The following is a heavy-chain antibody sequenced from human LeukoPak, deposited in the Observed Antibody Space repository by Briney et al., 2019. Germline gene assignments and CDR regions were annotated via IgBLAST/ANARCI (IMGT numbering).Heavy chain of an antibody. CDR1: GFTFSSFA. CDR3: ATGGSGYDGGAYFDY. J-gene: IGHJ4*02. D-gene: IGHD5-12*01. Sequence: GGSLRLSCSASGFTFSSFAMHWVRQAPGKGLEFVSDISNNGGITYYADSVKGRFTISSDNSRNTLYPQMSSLRAEDTAVYYCATGGSGYDGGAYFDYWGQGTLVTVSS. V-gene: IGHV3-64D*09. CDR2: ISNNGGIT.